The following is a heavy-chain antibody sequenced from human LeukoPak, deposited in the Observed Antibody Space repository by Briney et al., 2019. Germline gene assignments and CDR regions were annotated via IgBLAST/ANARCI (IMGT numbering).Heavy chain of an antibody. J-gene: IGHJ4*02. V-gene: IGHV4-61*02. CDR3: ARHRGYYDSSGYYAYYFDY. D-gene: IGHD3-22*01. Sequence: PSETLSLTCTVSGGSISSGSYYWSWSRQPAGKGLEWIGRICTSGSTNYNPSLKSRVTISVDTSKNQFSLKLSSVTAAETAVYYCARHRGYYDSSGYYAYYFDYWGQGTLVTVSS. CDR2: ICTSGST. CDR1: GGSISSGSYY.